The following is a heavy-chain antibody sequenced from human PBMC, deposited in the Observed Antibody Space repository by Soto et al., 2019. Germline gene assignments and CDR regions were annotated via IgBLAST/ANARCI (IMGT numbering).Heavy chain of an antibody. V-gene: IGHV4-39*01. J-gene: IGHJ6*02. CDR3: ARHVGGTMYYYYGMDV. D-gene: IGHD3-3*01. CDR2: IYYSGST. CDR1: GGSISSSSYY. Sequence: PSETLSLTCTVSGGSISSSSYYWGWIRQPPGKGLEWIGSIYYSGSTYYNPSLKSRVTISVDTSKNQFSLKLSSVTAADTAVYYCARHVGGTMYYYYGMDVWGQGTTVT.